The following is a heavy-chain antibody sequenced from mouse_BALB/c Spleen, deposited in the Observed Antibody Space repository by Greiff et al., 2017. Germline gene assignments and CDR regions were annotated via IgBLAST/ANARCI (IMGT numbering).Heavy chain of an antibody. V-gene: IGHV5-17*02. CDR1: GFTFSSFG. CDR2: ISSGSSTI. CDR3: AKGIYDYVDY. Sequence: EVKVEESGGGLVQPGGSRKLSCAASGFTFSSFGMHWVRQAPEKGLEWVAYISSGSSTIYYADTVKGRFTISRDNPKNTLFLQMTSLRSEDTAMYYCAKGIYDYVDYWGQGTTLTVSS. D-gene: IGHD2-4*01. J-gene: IGHJ2*01.